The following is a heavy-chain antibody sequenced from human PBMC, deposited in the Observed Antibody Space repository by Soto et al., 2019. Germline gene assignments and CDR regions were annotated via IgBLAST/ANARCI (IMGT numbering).Heavy chain of an antibody. CDR1: GGTFSSYA. CDR3: ARRGYSYGYLFDY. D-gene: IGHD5-18*01. V-gene: IGHV1-69*13. CDR2: IIPIFGTA. J-gene: IGHJ4*02. Sequence: VASVKVSCKASGGTFSSYAISWVRQAPGQGLEWMGGIIPIFGTANYAQKFQGRVTITADESTSTAYMELSSLRSEDTAVYYCARRGYSYGYLFDYWGQGTLVTVSS.